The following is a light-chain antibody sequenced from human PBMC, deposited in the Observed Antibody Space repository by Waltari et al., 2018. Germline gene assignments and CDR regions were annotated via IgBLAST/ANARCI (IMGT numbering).Light chain of an antibody. J-gene: IGKJ2*01. CDR2: GAS. V-gene: IGKV3-15*01. Sequence: IVMTPSPATLYVSPGERATLSCRASQSVGGNLAWYQQKPGQAPRLLIYGASTWVTGLPARFSGSGSETEFTLTISSVQSEDFAVYYCQQYNDWPLYTFGQGTKLEIK. CDR3: QQYNDWPLYT. CDR1: QSVGGN.